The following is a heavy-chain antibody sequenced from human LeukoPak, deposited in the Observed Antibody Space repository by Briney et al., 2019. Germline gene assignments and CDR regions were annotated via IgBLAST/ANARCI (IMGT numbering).Heavy chain of an antibody. J-gene: IGHJ4*02. V-gene: IGHV4-38-2*02. D-gene: IGHD2-2*01. CDR1: GYSISSGYY. CDR2: VYHSGST. CDR3: ASSTSFLAPPDY. Sequence: SETLSLTCTVSGYSISSGYYWGWIRQPPAKGLEWIGSVYHSGSTYYNPSLKSRVTISVDTSKNQFSLKLSSVTAADTAVYYCASSTSFLAPPDYWGQGTLVTVSS.